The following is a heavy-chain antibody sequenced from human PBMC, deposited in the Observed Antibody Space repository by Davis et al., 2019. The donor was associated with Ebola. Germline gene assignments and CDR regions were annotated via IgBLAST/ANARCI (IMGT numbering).Heavy chain of an antibody. CDR3: ARGPRYSGSYYVSS. Sequence: SETLSLTCTVSGGSISSYYWTWIRQPPGKGLEWIGYIYYSGSTNYNPSLKSRVTISVDTSKNQFSLKLSSVTAADTAVYYCARGPRYSGSYYVSSWGQGTLVTVSS. V-gene: IGHV4-59*01. D-gene: IGHD1-26*01. J-gene: IGHJ5*02. CDR1: GGSISSYY. CDR2: IYYSGST.